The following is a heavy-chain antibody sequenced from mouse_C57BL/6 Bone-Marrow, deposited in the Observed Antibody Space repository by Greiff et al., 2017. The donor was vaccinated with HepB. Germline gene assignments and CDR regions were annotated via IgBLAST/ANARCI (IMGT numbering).Heavy chain of an antibody. J-gene: IGHJ2*01. V-gene: IGHV1-53*01. Sequence: QVQLQQSGTELVKPGASVKLSCKASGYTFTSYWMHWVKQRPGQGLEWIGNINPSNGGTNYNEKFKSKATLTVDKSSSTAYMQLSSLTSEDSAVYYCARSTMVTTGYYFDYWGQGTTLTVSS. CDR2: INPSNGGT. D-gene: IGHD2-2*01. CDR1: GYTFTSYW. CDR3: ARSTMVTTGYYFDY.